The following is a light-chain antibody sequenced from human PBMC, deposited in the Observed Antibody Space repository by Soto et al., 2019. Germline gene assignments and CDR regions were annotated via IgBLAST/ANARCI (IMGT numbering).Light chain of an antibody. V-gene: IGLV2-14*01. J-gene: IGLJ2*01. CDR3: SSYTSSNTLI. CDR1: SSDVGAYTY. CDR2: DVS. Sequence: QSALTQPASVSGSPEQSITISCTGTSSDVGAYTYVSWYQQHPGKAPKLMIYDVSIRPSGVSDRFSGSKSGNTASLTISGLQAEDEADYYCSSYTSSNTLIFGGGTKLTVL.